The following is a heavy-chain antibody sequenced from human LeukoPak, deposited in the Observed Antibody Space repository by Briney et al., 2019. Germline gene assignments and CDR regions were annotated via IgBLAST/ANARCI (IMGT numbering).Heavy chain of an antibody. CDR2: ISSGATSI. J-gene: IGHJ3*02. D-gene: IGHD6-13*01. CDR3: ATNSRVSYAFAI. V-gene: IGHV3-48*03. CDR1: GFTFSSYE. Sequence: GGSLRLPCAASGFTFSSYEMNWVRQTPGMGLEWIAYISSGATSIYYADSVKGRFNISRDNAKNSLNLQMNSLRAEDTAVYYCATNSRVSYAFAIWGQGTMVTVSA.